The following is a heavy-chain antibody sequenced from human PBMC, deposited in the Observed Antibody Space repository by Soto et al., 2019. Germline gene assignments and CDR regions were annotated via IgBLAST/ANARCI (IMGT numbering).Heavy chain of an antibody. Sequence: PSETLSLTCAVYGGSFSCYYWSWIRQPPGKGLEWIGEINHSGCTNYNPSLKSRVTISVDTSKNQFSLKLSSVTAADTAVYYCARSGGFMASDYWGQGTLVTVSS. V-gene: IGHV4-34*01. CDR1: GGSFSCYY. D-gene: IGHD3-16*01. CDR2: INHSGCT. J-gene: IGHJ4*02. CDR3: ARSGGFMASDY.